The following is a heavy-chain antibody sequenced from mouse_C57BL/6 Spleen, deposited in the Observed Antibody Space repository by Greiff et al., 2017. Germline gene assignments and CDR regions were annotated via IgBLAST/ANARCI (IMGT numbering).Heavy chain of an antibody. V-gene: IGHV1-15*01. CDR1: GYTFTDYE. J-gene: IGHJ1*03. Sequence: QVQLKESGAELVRPGASVTLSCKASGYTFTDYEMHWVKQTPVHGLEWIGAIDPETGGTAYNQTFKGKAILTADKSSSTAYMELRRLTSEDSAVYYCTRKRDYYGSSWYFDVWGTGTTVTVAS. CDR2: IDPETGGT. D-gene: IGHD1-1*01. CDR3: TRKRDYYGSSWYFDV.